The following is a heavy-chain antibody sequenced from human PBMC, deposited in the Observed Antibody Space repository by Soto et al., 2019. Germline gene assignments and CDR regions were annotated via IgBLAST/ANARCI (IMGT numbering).Heavy chain of an antibody. CDR1: GYDFNTNW. CDR3: ARLPRDCNKTSCYYAYN. Sequence: GESLKISCRGSGYDFNTNWFGWVRQLPGRGLERVGIMYPGDSDTRLHPSLRGHVTLSADVTVSTAFLQWRTLRTSDSGMYFCARLPRDCNKTSCYYAYNWGQGTSVTISS. CDR2: MYPGDSDT. D-gene: IGHD3-16*01. V-gene: IGHV5-51*01. J-gene: IGHJ4*02.